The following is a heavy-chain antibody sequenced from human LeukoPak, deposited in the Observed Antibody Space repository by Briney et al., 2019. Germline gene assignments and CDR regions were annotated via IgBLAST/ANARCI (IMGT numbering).Heavy chain of an antibody. CDR3: ARVLQYGTDFDY. V-gene: IGHV3-21*01. J-gene: IGHJ4*02. CDR1: GFTFSSYS. Sequence: GGSLRLSCAASGFTFSSYSMNWVRQAPRKGLQWVSSISSSSSYIYYADSVKGRFTISRDNAKNSLYLQMNSLRAEDTAVYYCARVLQYGTDFDYWGQGTLVTVSS. CDR2: ISSSSSYI. D-gene: IGHD1-26*01.